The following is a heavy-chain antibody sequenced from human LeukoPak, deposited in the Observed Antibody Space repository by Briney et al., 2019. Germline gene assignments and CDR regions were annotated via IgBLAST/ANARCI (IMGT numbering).Heavy chain of an antibody. CDR3: AKDRSCTNNICHGDFDY. J-gene: IGHJ4*02. CDR2: ISGSGGDT. V-gene: IGHV3-23*01. CDR1: GFTFSNYA. Sequence: AGGSLRLSRAASGFTFSNYAMSWVRQAPGKGLEWVSGISGSGGDTYYADSVKGRFTISRDNSKNTLYLQMNSLRAEDTAVYYCAKDRSCTNNICHGDFDYWGQGTLVTVSS. D-gene: IGHD2-8*01.